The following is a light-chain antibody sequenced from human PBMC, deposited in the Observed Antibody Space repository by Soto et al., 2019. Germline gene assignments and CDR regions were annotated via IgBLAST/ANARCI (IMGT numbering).Light chain of an antibody. CDR3: QQYNSFPT. J-gene: IGKJ1*01. V-gene: IGKV1-5*03. Sequence: DIQMTQSPSTLSASVGDRVTITCRSRETISSWLAWYQQKPGKAPKLLIYKASSLESGVPSRFSGSGSGTEFTLTIISLQPDDLATYYCQQYNSFPTFGQGTKVEIK. CDR2: KAS. CDR1: ETISSW.